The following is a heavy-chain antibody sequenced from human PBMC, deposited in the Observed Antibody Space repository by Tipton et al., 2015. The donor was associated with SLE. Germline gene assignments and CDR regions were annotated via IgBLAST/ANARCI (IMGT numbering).Heavy chain of an antibody. CDR1: GASITNHY. CDR3: ARDTRDWFLSES. D-gene: IGHD3-9*01. Sequence: TLSLTCTVSGASITNHYWSWIRQPAGKGLEWIGRIYARGGTNYNPSLKSRLTISVDTSKNQFSLNRSSVTAADTAVYYCARDTRDWFLSESWGQGALVTVSS. V-gene: IGHV4-4*07. CDR2: IYARGGT. J-gene: IGHJ4*02.